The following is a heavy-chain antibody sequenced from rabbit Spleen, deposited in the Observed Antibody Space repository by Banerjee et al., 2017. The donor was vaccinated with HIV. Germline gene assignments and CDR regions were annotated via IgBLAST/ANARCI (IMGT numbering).Heavy chain of an antibody. CDR1: GVSFSINSY. D-gene: IGHD1-1*01. V-gene: IGHV1S40*01. J-gene: IGHJ6*01. Sequence: QSLEESGGGLVKPGASLTLTCTASGVSFSINSYMCWVRQAPGKGLEWIACIDSGSSGFTYYASWAKGRFTISKTSSTTVTLQMTRLTAADTATYFCARDTSSSFSSYGMDLWGPGTLVTVS. CDR3: ARDTSSSFSSYGMDL. CDR2: IDSGSSGFT.